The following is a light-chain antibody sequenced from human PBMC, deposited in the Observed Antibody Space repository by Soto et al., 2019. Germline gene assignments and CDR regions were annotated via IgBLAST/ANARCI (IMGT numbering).Light chain of an antibody. CDR3: SSYTSNSTSVV. CDR2: EVS. CDR1: SSDVGSYNY. V-gene: IGLV2-14*01. J-gene: IGLJ2*01. Sequence: QSVLTQPASVSGSPGQSITISCTGTSSDVGSYNYVSWYQQHPGKAPKLMIYEVSNRPSGISNRFSGSKSGNTASLTISGLQAEDEADYYCSSYTSNSTSVVFGGGTKLTVL.